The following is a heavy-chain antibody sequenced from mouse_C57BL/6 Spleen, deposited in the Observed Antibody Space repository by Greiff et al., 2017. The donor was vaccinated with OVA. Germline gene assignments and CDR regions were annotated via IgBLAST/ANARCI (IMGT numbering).Heavy chain of an antibody. CDR3: ARDDYPTWDYCDY. V-gene: IGHV1-58*01. CDR2: IYIGNGYT. Sequence: VQLKESGAELVRPGSSVKMSCKTSGYTFTSYGINWVKQRPGQGLEWIGYIYIGNGYTEYNEKFKGKATLTSDTSSSTAYMQLSSLTSEDSAIYFCARDDYPTWDYCDYWGQGTTLTVSS. CDR1: GYTFTSYG. D-gene: IGHD2-4*01. J-gene: IGHJ2*01.